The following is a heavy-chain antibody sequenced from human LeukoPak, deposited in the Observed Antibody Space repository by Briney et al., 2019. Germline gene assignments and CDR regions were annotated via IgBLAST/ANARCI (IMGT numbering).Heavy chain of an antibody. D-gene: IGHD1-1*01. CDR3: ASIKRNYNWLDY. V-gene: IGHV3-53*01. CDR2: IYSGGGT. J-gene: IGHJ4*02. CDR1: GFTFSDYY. Sequence: GGSLRLSCAASGFTFSDYYMSWIRQAPGKGLEWVSVIYSGGGTYYAESVKGRYTIFRDSSKNTLYLQMNSLRAEDTAVYYCASIKRNYNWLDYWGQGTLVTVSS.